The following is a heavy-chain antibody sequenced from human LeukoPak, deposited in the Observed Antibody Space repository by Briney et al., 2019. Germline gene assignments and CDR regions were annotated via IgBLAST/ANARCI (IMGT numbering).Heavy chain of an antibody. D-gene: IGHD6-13*01. CDR3: AREPPGAAAGFDY. V-gene: IGHV3-23*01. CDR1: GFTVSSNY. CDR2: ISGSGGST. Sequence: GSLRLSCAASGFTVSSNYMSWVRQAPGKGLEWVSAISGSGGSTYYADSVKGRFTISRDNSKNTLYLQMNSLRAEDTAVYYCAREPPGAAAGFDYWGQGTLVTVSS. J-gene: IGHJ4*02.